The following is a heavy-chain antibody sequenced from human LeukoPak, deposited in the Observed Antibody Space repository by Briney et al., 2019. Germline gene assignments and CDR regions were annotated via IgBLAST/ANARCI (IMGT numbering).Heavy chain of an antibody. J-gene: IGHJ4*02. CDR1: GGSISSGSYY. V-gene: IGHV4-61*02. Sequence: SETLSLTCTVSGGSISSGSYYWSWTRQPAGKGLEWIGRIYTSGGTNYNPSLKSRVTISVDTSKNQFSLKLSSVTAADTAVYYCARESAGGSYYVWGQGTLVTVSS. D-gene: IGHD1-26*01. CDR2: IYTSGGT. CDR3: ARESAGGSYYV.